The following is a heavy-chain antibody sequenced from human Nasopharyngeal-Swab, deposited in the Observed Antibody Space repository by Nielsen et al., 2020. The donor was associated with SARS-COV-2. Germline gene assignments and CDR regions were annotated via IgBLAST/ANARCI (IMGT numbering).Heavy chain of an antibody. Sequence: ESLKISCTVSGGSIMSSSYYWGWIRQPPGKGLEWIGVIYYTGSAHYGPSLKSRVTISVDTSRNQFFLRVASVTAEDTAVYYCARQTGMDVWGQGTSVTVSS. CDR2: IYYTGSA. V-gene: IGHV4-39*01. CDR1: GGSIMSSSYY. CDR3: ARQTGMDV. J-gene: IGHJ6*02.